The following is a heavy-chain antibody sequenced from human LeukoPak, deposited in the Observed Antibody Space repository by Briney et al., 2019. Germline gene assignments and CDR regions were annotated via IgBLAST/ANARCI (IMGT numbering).Heavy chain of an antibody. CDR2: INSDGSST. CDR1: GFTFSSYW. V-gene: IGHV3-74*01. Sequence: PGGSLRLSCAASGFTFSSYWMHWVRQAPGKGLVWVSRINSDGSSTSYADSVKGRFTISRDNAKNTLYLQMNSLRAEDTAGYFRAKKGYPLPPPYFYYYYYMDVWGKGTTVTVSS. J-gene: IGHJ6*03. CDR3: AKKGYPLPPPYFYYYYYMDV. D-gene: IGHD2-2*01.